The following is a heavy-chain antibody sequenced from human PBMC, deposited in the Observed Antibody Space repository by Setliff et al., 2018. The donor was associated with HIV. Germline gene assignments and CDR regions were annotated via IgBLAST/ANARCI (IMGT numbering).Heavy chain of an antibody. CDR1: GFTFSDFW. Sequence: RLSCEASGFTFSDFWMHWVRQAPGKGLEWVASISPDGNRNHCVGSVKGRFTASRDNAKSSLYLQMNSLRAEDTAVYFCAKVLLRTNAVYGVVSNRFDPWGQGALVTV. V-gene: IGHV3-7*03. J-gene: IGHJ5*02. CDR3: AKVLLRTNAVYGVVSNRFDP. D-gene: IGHD2-8*01. CDR2: ISPDGNRN.